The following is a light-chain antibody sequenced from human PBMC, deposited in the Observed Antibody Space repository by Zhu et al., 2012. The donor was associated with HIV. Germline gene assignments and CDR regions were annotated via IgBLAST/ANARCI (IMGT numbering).Light chain of an antibody. CDR2: DTS. CDR1: QSVRSF. Sequence: IVLTQSPATLSLSPGERATVSCRASQSVRSFLAWYQQKPGQAPRLLIYDTSKRATGTPARFSGGGSGTDFTLTISSLEPEDFAVYYCQQRSNWPLTFGGGTKVEIK. CDR3: QQRSNWPLT. V-gene: IGKV3-11*01. J-gene: IGKJ4*01.